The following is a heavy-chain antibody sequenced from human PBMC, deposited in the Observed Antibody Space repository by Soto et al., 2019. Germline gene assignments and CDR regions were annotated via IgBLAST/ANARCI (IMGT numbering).Heavy chain of an antibody. J-gene: IGHJ3*02. Sequence: GTSTQVPCKDSGGTFSSYAISWVRQAPGQGLEWMGGIIPIFGTANYAQKFQGRVTITADESTSTAYMELSSLRSEDTAVYYCARVGFYSSPANDAFDIWGQGTMVTVAS. CDR1: GGTFSSYA. V-gene: IGHV1-69*13. CDR2: IIPIFGTA. D-gene: IGHD6-13*01. CDR3: ARVGFYSSPANDAFDI.